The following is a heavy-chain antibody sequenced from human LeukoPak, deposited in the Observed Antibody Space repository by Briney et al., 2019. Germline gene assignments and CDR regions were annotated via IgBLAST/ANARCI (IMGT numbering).Heavy chain of an antibody. V-gene: IGHV3-7*04. J-gene: IGHJ4*02. CDR1: GLTFSGYW. CDR3: ARGSGDY. Sequence: PGGSLRLSCAASGLTFSGYWMNWVRQAPGKGLEWVANIKPDGSEKYYVDSVKGRFTISRDNAKNSLYLQMTSLRAEDTAVYCCARGSGDYSGQGTLVTVSS. CDR2: IKPDGSEK.